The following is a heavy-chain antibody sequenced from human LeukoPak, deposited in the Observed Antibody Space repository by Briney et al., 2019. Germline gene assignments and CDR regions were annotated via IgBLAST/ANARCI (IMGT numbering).Heavy chain of an antibody. Sequence: KSSETLSLTCTVSGDSISSYYWSWVRQPAGKGLEWIGRIHPSGSTNYNPSLKSRVTLSVDTSKNQFSLKLSSVTAADTAVYYCARSDRNPLYGMDVWGQGTTVTVSS. J-gene: IGHJ6*02. CDR1: GDSISSYY. V-gene: IGHV4-4*07. CDR2: IHPSGST. D-gene: IGHD2/OR15-2a*01. CDR3: ARSDRNPLYGMDV.